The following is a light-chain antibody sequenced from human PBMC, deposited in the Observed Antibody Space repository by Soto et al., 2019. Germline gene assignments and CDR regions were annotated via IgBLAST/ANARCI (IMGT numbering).Light chain of an antibody. Sequence: QSALTQPASVSGSPGQSITISCTGTSSDVGGYNYVSWYQQHPGKAPKLMIYEVDNRPSGVSNRFSGCKSGNTASLTISGLQAEDEADYYCSSYTHINPVVFGGGTKLTVL. J-gene: IGLJ2*01. CDR1: SSDVGGYNY. CDR3: SSYTHINPVV. CDR2: EVD. V-gene: IGLV2-14*01.